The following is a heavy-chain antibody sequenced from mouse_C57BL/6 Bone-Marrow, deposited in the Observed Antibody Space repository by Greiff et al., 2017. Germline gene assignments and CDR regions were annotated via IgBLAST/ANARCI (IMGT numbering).Heavy chain of an antibody. CDR1: GYTFTDYY. D-gene: IGHD1-1*01. J-gene: IGHJ1*03. CDR2: INPNNGGI. V-gene: IGHV1-26*01. Sequence: VQLQQSGPELVKPGASVKISCKASGYTFTDYYMNWVKPSHGTSLAWIGDINPNNGGIRYNQKLKGKATLTIDKSSSTAYMELLSLTSEDSAADYCAPNYYDGSQYFEVWGTGTTVTVSS. CDR3: APNYYDGSQYFEV.